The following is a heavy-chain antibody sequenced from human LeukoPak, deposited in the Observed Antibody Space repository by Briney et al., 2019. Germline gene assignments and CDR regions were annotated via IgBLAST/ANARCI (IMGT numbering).Heavy chain of an antibody. CDR1: GGSFSGYY. CDR3: AREREDYATP. Sequence: SETLSLTCAVYGGSFSGYYWSWIRQPPGKGLEWIGEINHSGSTNYNPSLKSRVTISVDTSKNQFSLKLSSVTAADTAVYYCAREREDYATPWGQGTLVTVSS. D-gene: IGHD4-17*01. V-gene: IGHV4-34*01. CDR2: INHSGST. J-gene: IGHJ5*02.